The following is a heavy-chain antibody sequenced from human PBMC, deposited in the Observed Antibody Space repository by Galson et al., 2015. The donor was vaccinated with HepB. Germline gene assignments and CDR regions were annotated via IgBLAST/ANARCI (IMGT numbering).Heavy chain of an antibody. D-gene: IGHD6-13*01. J-gene: IGHJ5*02. CDR3: ARDRGRYSSSWPQGWFDP. CDR2: ISSSSSTI. CDR1: GFTCSSYS. Sequence: SLRLSCAASGFTCSSYSMNWVRQAPGKGLEWVSYISSSSSTIYYADSVKGRFTISRDNAKNSLYLQMNSLRDEDTAVYYCARDRGRYSSSWPQGWFDPWGQGTLVTVSS. V-gene: IGHV3-48*02.